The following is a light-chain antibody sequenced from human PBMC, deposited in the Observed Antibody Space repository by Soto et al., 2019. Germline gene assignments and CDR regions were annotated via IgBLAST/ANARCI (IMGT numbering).Light chain of an antibody. CDR1: QSISSW. CDR3: QQYNSYWT. Sequence: DILMTQSPFTLSASVGDRVTITCRASQSISSWLAWYQQKPGKAPKLLIYKASTLESGVPSRFSGSGSGTEFTLTISSLQPDDFATYYCQQYNSYWTFGQGTKVDIK. V-gene: IGKV1-5*03. J-gene: IGKJ1*01. CDR2: KAS.